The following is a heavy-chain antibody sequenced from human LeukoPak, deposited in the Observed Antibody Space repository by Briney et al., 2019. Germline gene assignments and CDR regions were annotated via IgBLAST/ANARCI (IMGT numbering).Heavy chain of an antibody. V-gene: IGHV3-30*02. J-gene: IGHJ3*02. CDR1: GFTVSSNY. Sequence: GGSLRLSCAASGFTVSSNYMSWVRQAPGKGLEWVAFIRYDGINKYYADSVKGRFTISRDNSKNTLYQQMNSLRAEDTAVYYCAKERGSSWYSDFDIWGQGTMVTVSS. CDR3: AKERGSSWYSDFDI. D-gene: IGHD6-13*01. CDR2: IRYDGINK.